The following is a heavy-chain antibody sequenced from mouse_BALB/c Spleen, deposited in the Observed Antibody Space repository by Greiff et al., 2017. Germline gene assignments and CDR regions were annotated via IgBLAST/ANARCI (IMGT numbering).Heavy chain of an antibody. J-gene: IGHJ1*01. CDR2: IWGDGST. CDR3: ARDNHYYYYGSSYRFFDV. CDR1: GFSLTGYG. Sequence: VQVVESGPGLVAPSQSLSITCTVSGFSLTGYGVNWVRQPPGKGLEWLGMIWGDGSTDYNSALKSRLSISKDNSKSQVFLKMNSLQTDDTARYYCARDNHYYYYGSSYRFFDVWGAGTTVTVSS. V-gene: IGHV2-6-7*01. D-gene: IGHD1-1*01.